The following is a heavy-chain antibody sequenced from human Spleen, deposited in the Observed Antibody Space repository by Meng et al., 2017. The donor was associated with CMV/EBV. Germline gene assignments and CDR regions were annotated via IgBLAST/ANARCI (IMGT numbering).Heavy chain of an antibody. CDR3: ARGPRTITIFGVVLDGMDV. J-gene: IGHJ6*02. CDR1: GYTFTYYG. Sequence: SVKVSCKASGYTFTYYGFSWVRQAPGQGLEWMGGNIPFFGTSNYAQQFQGRVTTTTDESTTTAYMELSSLRSEDTAVYYCARGPRTITIFGVVLDGMDVWGQGTTVTVSS. CDR2: NIPFFGTS. V-gene: IGHV1-69*05. D-gene: IGHD3-3*01.